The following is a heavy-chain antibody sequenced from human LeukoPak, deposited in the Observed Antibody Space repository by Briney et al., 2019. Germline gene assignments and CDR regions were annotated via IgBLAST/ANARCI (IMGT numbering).Heavy chain of an antibody. CDR2: LNPSGFGS. Sequence: GASVKVSCKASGFAFSTSYMHWIRQAPGQGLEWMGMLNPSGFGSGAAQKFQGRVTLNRDTSTGTFYMELSSLRSDDTAVYYCAADTYNWGQGTLVTVSS. CDR1: GFAFSTSY. J-gene: IGHJ4*02. CDR3: AADTYN. V-gene: IGHV1-46*01.